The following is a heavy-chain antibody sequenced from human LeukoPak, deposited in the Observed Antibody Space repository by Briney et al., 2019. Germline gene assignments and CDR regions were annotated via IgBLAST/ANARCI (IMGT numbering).Heavy chain of an antibody. J-gene: IGHJ6*02. CDR3: AREEESWRAYYGMDV. D-gene: IGHD6-13*01. Sequence: SQTLSLTCAISGDIPSSNSAAWNWIRQSPSRGLEWPGRTYYRPKWYNDYAVSVKSRITIKPDTSKNQFSLQLNSVTPEDTAVYYCAREEESWRAYYGMDVWGQGTTVTVSS. CDR1: GDIPSSNSAA. V-gene: IGHV6-1*01. CDR2: TYYRPKWYN.